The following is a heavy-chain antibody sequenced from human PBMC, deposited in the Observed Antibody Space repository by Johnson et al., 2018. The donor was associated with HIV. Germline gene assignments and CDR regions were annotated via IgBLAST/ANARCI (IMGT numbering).Heavy chain of an antibody. CDR2: IKSKTDGGTT. Sequence: VQLVESGGTLVKPGGSLSLSCAASGFTFINAWMTWVRQSPGKGLEWVGRIKSKTDGGTTAYAAPVQGRFTISRDDSKNTLYLQMNSLKTEDTAVYYCAKASHYDSSGNPSDAFDIWGQGTMVTVSS. J-gene: IGHJ3*02. CDR1: GFTFINAW. V-gene: IGHV3-15*02. CDR3: AKASHYDSSGNPSDAFDI. D-gene: IGHD3-22*01.